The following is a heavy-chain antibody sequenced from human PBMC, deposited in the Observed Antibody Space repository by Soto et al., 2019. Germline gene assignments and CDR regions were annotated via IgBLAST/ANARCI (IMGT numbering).Heavy chain of an antibody. J-gene: IGHJ4*02. CDR3: AKDMKSSGWYWYFDY. CDR1: GFTFDDYT. Sequence: ESGGVVVQPGGSLRLSCAASGFTFDDYTMHWVRQAPGKGLEWVSLISWDGGSTYYADSVKGRFTISRDNSKNSLYLQMNSLRTEDTALYYCAKDMKSSGWYWYFDYWGQGTLVTVSS. D-gene: IGHD6-19*01. CDR2: ISWDGGST. V-gene: IGHV3-43*01.